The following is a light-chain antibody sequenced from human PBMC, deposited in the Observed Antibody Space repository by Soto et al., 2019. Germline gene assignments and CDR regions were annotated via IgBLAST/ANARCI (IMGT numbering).Light chain of an antibody. CDR1: QSLVYSDGNTY. CDR3: LQGTLWPYT. CDR2: KVS. J-gene: IGKJ2*01. V-gene: IGKV2-30*01. Sequence: DVVMTQSPLSLPVTLGQPASISCKSSQSLVYSDGNTYLTWFQQRPGQSPRRLIYKVSNRDSGVPDRFSGSGSGTDFTLKMTRVEAEDVGVYYCLQGTLWPYTFGQGTKLEIK.